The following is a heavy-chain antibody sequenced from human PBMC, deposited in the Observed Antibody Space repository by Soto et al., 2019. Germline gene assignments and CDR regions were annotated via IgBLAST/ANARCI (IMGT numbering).Heavy chain of an antibody. Sequence: SETLSLTCAVYGGSFSGYYWSWIRQPPGKGLEWIGEINHSGSTNYNPSLKSRVTISVDTSKNQFSLKLSSVTAADTAVYYCARGRAYDFWSLYYPYDFDYWGQGTLVTVFS. CDR1: GGSFSGYY. CDR2: INHSGST. J-gene: IGHJ4*02. CDR3: ARGRAYDFWSLYYPYDFDY. V-gene: IGHV4-34*01. D-gene: IGHD3-3*01.